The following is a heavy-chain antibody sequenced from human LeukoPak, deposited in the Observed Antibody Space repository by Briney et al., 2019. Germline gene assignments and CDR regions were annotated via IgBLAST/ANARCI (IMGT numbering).Heavy chain of an antibody. CDR1: GGSFSGYY. J-gene: IGHJ4*02. CDR3: ARLRGKYYYGSGSYSYFDY. D-gene: IGHD3-10*01. CDR2: INHSGST. V-gene: IGHV4-34*01. Sequence: PSETLSLTCAVYGGSFSGYYWSWIRQPPGKGLEWIGKINHSGSTNYNPSLKSRVTISVDTSKNQFSLKLSSVTAADTAVYYCARLRGKYYYGSGSYSYFDYWGQGTLVTVSS.